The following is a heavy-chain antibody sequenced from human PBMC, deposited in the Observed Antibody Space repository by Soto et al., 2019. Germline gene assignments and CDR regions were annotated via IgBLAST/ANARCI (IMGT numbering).Heavy chain of an antibody. CDR2: INHSGST. D-gene: IGHD3-16*01. J-gene: IGHJ6*02. Sequence: SETLSLTCAVYGGSFSGYYWSWIRQPPGKGLEWIGEINHSGSTNYNPSLKSRVTISVDTPKNQFSLKLSSVTAADTAVYYCARIMSPRGGYYYYGMDVWGQGTTVTVSS. CDR1: GGSFSGYY. CDR3: ARIMSPRGGYYYYGMDV. V-gene: IGHV4-34*01.